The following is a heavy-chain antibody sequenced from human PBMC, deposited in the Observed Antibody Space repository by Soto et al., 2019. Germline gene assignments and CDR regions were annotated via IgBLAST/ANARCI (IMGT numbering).Heavy chain of an antibody. D-gene: IGHD3-22*01. V-gene: IGHV3-30-3*01. J-gene: IGHJ4*02. CDR1: GFTFSSYA. Sequence: QVQLVESGGGVVQPGRSLRLSCAASGFTFSSYAMHWVRQAPGKGLDWVAVISYDGSNKYYADSVKGRFTISRDNSKNTLYLQMNSLRAEDTAVYYCAREGEYYYDSSGYYYYFDYWGQGTLVTVSS. CDR3: AREGEYYYDSSGYYYYFDY. CDR2: ISYDGSNK.